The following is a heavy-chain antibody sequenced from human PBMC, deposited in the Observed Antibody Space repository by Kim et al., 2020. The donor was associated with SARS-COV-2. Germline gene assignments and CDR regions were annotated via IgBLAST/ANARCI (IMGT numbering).Heavy chain of an antibody. Sequence: ASVKVSCKASGYTFTSYAMNWVRQAPGQGLEWMGWINTNTGNPTYAQGFTGRFVFSLDTSVSTAYLQISRLKAEDTAVYYCARNVLRYFDWLLLSNSLYGMDVWGQGTTVTVSS. J-gene: IGHJ6*02. D-gene: IGHD3-9*01. CDR1: GYTFTSYA. V-gene: IGHV7-4-1*02. CDR3: ARNVLRYFDWLLLSNSLYGMDV. CDR2: INTNTGNP.